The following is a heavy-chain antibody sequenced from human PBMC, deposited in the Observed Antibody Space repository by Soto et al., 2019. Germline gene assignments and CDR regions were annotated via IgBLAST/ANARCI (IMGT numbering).Heavy chain of an antibody. CDR3: ARDLPAAFDI. D-gene: IGHD2-2*01. J-gene: IGHJ3*02. CDR1: GGSISSGGYY. V-gene: IGHV4-31*03. CDR2: IYYSGST. Sequence: SETLSLTCTVSGGSISSGGYYWSWIRQHPGKGLEWIGYIYYSGSTYYNPSLKSRVTISVDTSKNQFSLKLSSVTAADTAVYYCARDLPAAFDIWGQGTMVTVSS.